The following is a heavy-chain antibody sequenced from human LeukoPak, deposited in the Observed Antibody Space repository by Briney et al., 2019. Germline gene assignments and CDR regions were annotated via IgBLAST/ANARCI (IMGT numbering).Heavy chain of an antibody. CDR1: GFTFSFYA. CDR3: AAFIATKLDN. J-gene: IGHJ4*02. CDR2: ASTDEVSQ. D-gene: IGHD2-15*01. Sequence: GGSLRLSCAASGFTFSFYAMHWVRQAPGKGLEWLAVASTDEVSQTYANSVQGRFIISRDTSRNTLNLQMNNLTPEDTAFYYCAAFIATKLDNWGQGLLVTVSS. V-gene: IGHV3-30*03.